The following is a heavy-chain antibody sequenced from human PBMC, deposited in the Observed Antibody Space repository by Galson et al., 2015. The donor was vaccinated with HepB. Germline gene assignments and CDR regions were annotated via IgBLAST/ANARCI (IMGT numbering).Heavy chain of an antibody. Sequence: SLRLSCAASGFTFSSYGMHWVRQAPGKGLEWVAVISYDGSNKYYADSVKGRFTISRDNSKNTLYLQMNSLRAEDTAVYYCAKNDFWSGSLHYFDYWGQGTLVTVSS. CDR3: AKNDFWSGSLHYFDY. D-gene: IGHD3-3*01. J-gene: IGHJ4*02. CDR1: GFTFSSYG. V-gene: IGHV3-30*18. CDR2: ISYDGSNK.